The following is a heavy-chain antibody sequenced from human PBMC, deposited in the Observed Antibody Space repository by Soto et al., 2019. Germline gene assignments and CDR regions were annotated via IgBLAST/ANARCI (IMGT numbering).Heavy chain of an antibody. D-gene: IGHD1-1*01. V-gene: IGHV4-30-4*01. CDR3: ARDLWVEPELYYYGMDV. J-gene: IGHJ6*02. CDR1: GDSISSADYY. Sequence: SETRSRTCTVSGDSISSADYYWIWIRQTPGKGLEWIGHIFYSGTTYYNPSLKSRLTISVDTSKNHFSLRLTSVTAADTAVYYCARDLWVEPELYYYGMDVWGQGTTVTVSS. CDR2: IFYSGTT.